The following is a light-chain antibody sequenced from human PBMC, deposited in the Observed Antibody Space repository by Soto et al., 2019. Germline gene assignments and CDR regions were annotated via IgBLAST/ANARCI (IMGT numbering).Light chain of an antibody. CDR2: SNN. V-gene: IGLV1-44*01. J-gene: IGLJ2*01. Sequence: QPVLTQPPSASGTPGQRVTISCSGSSSNIGSNTVNWYQQLPVTDPKLLIYSNNQRPSGVPDRFSGSKSGTSASLATSGLQSEDEADYYCAAWDDSLNGVVFGGGTKVTVL. CDR3: AAWDDSLNGVV. CDR1: SSNIGSNT.